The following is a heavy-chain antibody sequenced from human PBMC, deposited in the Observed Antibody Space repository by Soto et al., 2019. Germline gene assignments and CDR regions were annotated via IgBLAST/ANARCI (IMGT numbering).Heavy chain of an antibody. CDR1: GFTFSSCA. CDR3: AKDKPAAGSQWLVPI. D-gene: IGHD6-19*01. Sequence: GGSLRLSCAASGFTFSSCAMTWVRQAPGMGLQWVSAISDSGGITYYADSVRGRFTISRDNSKNTLYLQLSSLGAEDTAVYYCAKDKPAAGSQWLVPIWGRGTLVTSPQ. J-gene: IGHJ4*02. V-gene: IGHV3-23*01. CDR2: ISDSGGIT.